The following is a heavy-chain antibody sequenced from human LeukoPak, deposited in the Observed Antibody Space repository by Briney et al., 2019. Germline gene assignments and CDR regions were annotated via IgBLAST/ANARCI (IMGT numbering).Heavy chain of an antibody. V-gene: IGHV3-23*01. CDR1: GFTFSSYA. J-gene: IGHJ1*01. Sequence: TGGSLRLSCAASGFTFSSYAMSWVRQAPGKGLEWVSAISGSGGSTYYADSVKGRFTISRDNSKNTLYLQMNSLRAEDTAVYYCAKEAYCGGDCYPNYFQHWGQGTLVTVSS. CDR2: ISGSGGST. CDR3: AKEAYCGGDCYPNYFQH. D-gene: IGHD2-21*02.